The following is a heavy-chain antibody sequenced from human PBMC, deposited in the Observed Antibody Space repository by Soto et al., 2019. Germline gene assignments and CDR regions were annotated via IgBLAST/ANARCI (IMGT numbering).Heavy chain of an antibody. Sequence: VGSLRLSCAASGFTFSSYAMSWVRQAPGKGLEWVSAISGSGGSTYYADSVKGRFTISRDNSKNTLYLQMNSLRAEDTAVYYCAKVKQLAEVGPFDYWGQGTLVTVSS. CDR3: AKVKQLAEVGPFDY. D-gene: IGHD6-6*01. V-gene: IGHV3-23*01. J-gene: IGHJ4*02. CDR2: ISGSGGST. CDR1: GFTFSSYA.